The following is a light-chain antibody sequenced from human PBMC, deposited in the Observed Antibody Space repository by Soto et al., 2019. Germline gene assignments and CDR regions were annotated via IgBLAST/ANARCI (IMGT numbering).Light chain of an antibody. Sequence: QSVLTQPPSVSAAPGQKVTISCTGSSANIGGNYVSWYQHIPGTAPKLVIYDSDKRPSEIPDRFSGSNSGTSATLHITGVETGDEADYYCGAWDGGLSVVLFGGGTKLTVL. CDR3: GAWDGGLSVVL. J-gene: IGLJ2*01. CDR2: DSD. V-gene: IGLV1-51*01. CDR1: SANIGGNY.